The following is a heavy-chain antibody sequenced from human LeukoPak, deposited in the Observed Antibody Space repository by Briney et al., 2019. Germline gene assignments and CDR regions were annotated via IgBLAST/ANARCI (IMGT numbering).Heavy chain of an antibody. J-gene: IGHJ6*04. D-gene: IGHD3-10*02. CDR1: GFTFSSYE. V-gene: IGHV3-48*03. Sequence: PGGSLRPSCAASGFTFSSYEMNWVRQAPGKALEWVSYISSSGSTIYYADSVKGRFTISRDNAKNSLYLQMNSLRAEDTAVYYCAELGITMIGGVWGKGTTVTISS. CDR3: AELGITMIGGV. CDR2: ISSSGSTI.